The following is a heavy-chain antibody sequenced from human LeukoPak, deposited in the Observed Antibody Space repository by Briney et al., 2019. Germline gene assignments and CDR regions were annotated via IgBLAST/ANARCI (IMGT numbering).Heavy chain of an antibody. D-gene: IGHD3-16*02. CDR2: INHSGST. CDR1: GYSISSGYY. V-gene: IGHV4-38-2*02. CDR3: ARGLYDYVWGSYRYTGRWFDY. Sequence: SETLSLTCTVSGYSISSGYYWGWIRQPPGKGLEWIGEINHSGSTNYNPSLKSRVTISVDTSKNQFSLKLSSVTAADTAVYYCARGLYDYVWGSYRYTGRWFDYWGQGTLVTVSS. J-gene: IGHJ4*02.